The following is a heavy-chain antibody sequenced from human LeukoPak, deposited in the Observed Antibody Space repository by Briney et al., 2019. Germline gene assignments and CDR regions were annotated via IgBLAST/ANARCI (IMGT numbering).Heavy chain of an antibody. Sequence: ASVKVSCKASGGTFSSYAISWVRQAPGQGLEWMGRIIPILGIANYAQKFQGRVTITADKSTSTAYMELSSLRSEDTAVYYCASRVTYRLDYYYGMDVWGQGTTVTVSS. CDR1: GGTFSSYA. D-gene: IGHD2-21*02. V-gene: IGHV1-69*04. CDR2: IIPILGIA. J-gene: IGHJ6*02. CDR3: ASRVTYRLDYYYGMDV.